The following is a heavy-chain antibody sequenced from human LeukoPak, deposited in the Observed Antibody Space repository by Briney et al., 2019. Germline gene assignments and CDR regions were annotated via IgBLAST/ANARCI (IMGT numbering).Heavy chain of an antibody. CDR1: GGSISSYY. Sequence: SETLSLTCTVSGGSISSYYWSWIRQSPGKGLEWIGHIYSSGSTNYNPSLKSRVTISIDTSKNQFSLKLSSVTAADTALYYCTRNYDNSGYTAFGYWGRGTLVTVSS. V-gene: IGHV4-59*01. CDR2: IYSSGST. CDR3: TRNYDNSGYTAFGY. J-gene: IGHJ4*02. D-gene: IGHD3-22*01.